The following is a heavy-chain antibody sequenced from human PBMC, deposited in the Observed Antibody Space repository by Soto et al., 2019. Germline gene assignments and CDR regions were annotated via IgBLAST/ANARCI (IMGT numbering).Heavy chain of an antibody. CDR1: GGTFSSYA. CDR3: ARGVGYYDSSGYYVVPEYYYYGMDV. V-gene: IGHV1-69*13. Sequence: SVKVSCKASGGTFSSYAISWVRQAPGQGLEWMGGIIPIFGTANYAQKFQGRVTITADESTSTAYMELSSLRSEDTAVYYCARGVGYYDSSGYYVVPEYYYYGMDVWGQGTTVTVSS. J-gene: IGHJ6*02. CDR2: IIPIFGTA. D-gene: IGHD3-22*01.